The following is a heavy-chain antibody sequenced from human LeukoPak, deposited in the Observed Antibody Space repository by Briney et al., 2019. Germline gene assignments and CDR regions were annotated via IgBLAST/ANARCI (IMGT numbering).Heavy chain of an antibody. CDR1: GFTFSDYY. J-gene: IGHJ4*02. Sequence: GGSLRLSCAASGFTFSDYYMSWIRQAPGKGLEWVSYISSSGSTIYYADSVKGRFTISRDNSRNSLYLQLSSLRVEDTAVYYCAARRYSYGTFDYWGQGTLVPVSS. CDR3: AARRYSYGTFDY. CDR2: ISSSGSTI. V-gene: IGHV3-11*01. D-gene: IGHD5-18*01.